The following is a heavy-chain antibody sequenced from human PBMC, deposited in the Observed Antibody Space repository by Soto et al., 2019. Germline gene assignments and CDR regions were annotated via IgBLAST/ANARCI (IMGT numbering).Heavy chain of an antibody. CDR1: GFTFSSYA. J-gene: IGHJ4*02. CDR2: ISYDGSNK. V-gene: IGHV3-30-3*01. D-gene: IGHD5-18*01. CDR3: ARAFVGYSYGPFDY. Sequence: GGSLRLSCAASGFTFSSYAMHWVRQAPGKGLEWVAVISYDGSNKYYADSVKGRFTISRDNSKNTLYLQMNSLRAEDTAVYHCARAFVGYSYGPFDYWGQGTLVTVSS.